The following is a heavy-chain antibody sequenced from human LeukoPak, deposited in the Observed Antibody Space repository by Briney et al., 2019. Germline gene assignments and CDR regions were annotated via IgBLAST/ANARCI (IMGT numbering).Heavy chain of an antibody. CDR1: GGSISSGSYY. Sequence: SETLSLTCTVSGGSISSGSYYWTWLRQPAGKGLEWIGRIFTSGSTNYNPSLKSRVTISVYTSKNQFSLKLSSVAAADTAVYYCARGGPNWPDQFDYWGQGTLVTVSS. J-gene: IGHJ4*02. V-gene: IGHV4-61*02. CDR3: ARGGPNWPDQFDY. D-gene: IGHD1-1*01. CDR2: IFTSGST.